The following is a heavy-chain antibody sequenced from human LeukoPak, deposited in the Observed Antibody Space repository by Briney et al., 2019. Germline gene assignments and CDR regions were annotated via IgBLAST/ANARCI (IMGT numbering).Heavy chain of an antibody. CDR1: GGSISSGDYY. J-gene: IGHJ4*02. D-gene: IGHD3-9*01. CDR2: IYYSGST. Sequence: SETLSLTCTVSGGSISSGDYYWSWIRQPPGMGLEWIGYIYYSGSTYYNPSPKSRVTISVDTSKNQFSLKLSSVTAADTAVYYCARVGAKGVLRYFDWLSTGYYFDYWGQGTLVTVSS. CDR3: ARVGAKGVLRYFDWLSTGYYFDY. V-gene: IGHV4-30-4*08.